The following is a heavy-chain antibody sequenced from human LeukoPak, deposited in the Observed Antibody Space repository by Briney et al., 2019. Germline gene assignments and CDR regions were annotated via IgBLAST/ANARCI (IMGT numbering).Heavy chain of an antibody. V-gene: IGHV5-10-1*01. CDR3: ARHLLLPSATIDF. Sequence: GESLRISCKGSGYSFTSYWISWVRQMPGKGLEWMANIDPSNSCTNYSPSFQGHVTISADKSISTAYLHWSSLKASDTAMYYCARHLLLPSATIDFWGQGTLVTVSS. CDR2: IDPSNSCT. J-gene: IGHJ4*02. CDR1: GYSFTSYW. D-gene: IGHD3-22*01.